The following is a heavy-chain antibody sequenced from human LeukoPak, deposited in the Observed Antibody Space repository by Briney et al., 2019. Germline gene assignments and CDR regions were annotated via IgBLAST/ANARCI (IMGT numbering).Heavy chain of an antibody. CDR2: IYYSGST. V-gene: IGHV4-59*12. Sequence: SETLSLTCTVSGGSISSYCWSWIRQPPGKGLEWIGYIYYSGSTNYNPSLKSRVTISVDTSKNQFSLKLSSVTAADTAVYYCARATYYWDSAYGMDVWGQGTTVTVSS. J-gene: IGHJ6*02. CDR3: ARATYYWDSAYGMDV. D-gene: IGHD3-22*01. CDR1: GGSISSYC.